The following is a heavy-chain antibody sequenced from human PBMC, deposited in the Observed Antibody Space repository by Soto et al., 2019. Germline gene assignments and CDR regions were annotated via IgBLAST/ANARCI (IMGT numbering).Heavy chain of an antibody. CDR1: GVSIISGGYY. CDR3: ARAAHYSSPFRWFDP. D-gene: IGHD6-13*01. CDR2: IYYSGST. Sequence: SETLSLTCTVSGVSIISGGYYWSWIRKHPGKGLEWIGYIYYSGSTYYNPSLKSRVTISVDTSKNQFSLKLSSVTAADTAVYYCARAAHYSSPFRWFDPWGQGTLVTVSS. V-gene: IGHV4-31*03. J-gene: IGHJ5*02.